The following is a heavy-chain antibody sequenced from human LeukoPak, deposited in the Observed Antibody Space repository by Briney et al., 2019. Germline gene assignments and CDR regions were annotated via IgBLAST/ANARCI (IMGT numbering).Heavy chain of an antibody. J-gene: IGHJ4*02. CDR3: AKHVQDYYDSSGSRSYDY. Sequence: GGSLRLSCAASGFTFSSYAMSWVRQAPGKGLEWVSSISGSGSSTYYVDSVEGRFTISRDISKNTLFLQMNSLRAEDTAVYYCAKHVQDYYDSSGSRSYDYWGQGTLVTVSS. CDR2: ISGSGSST. V-gene: IGHV3-23*01. CDR1: GFTFSSYA. D-gene: IGHD3-22*01.